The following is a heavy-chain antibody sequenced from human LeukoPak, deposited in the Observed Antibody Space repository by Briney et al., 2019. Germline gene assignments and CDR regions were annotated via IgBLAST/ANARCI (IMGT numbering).Heavy chain of an antibody. J-gene: IGHJ6*03. CDR2: ISYDGRNK. V-gene: IGHV3-30*04. D-gene: IGHD6-19*01. CDR1: GFAFSNYA. Sequence: PGGSLRLSCAASGFAFSNYAMHWVRQAPGKGLDWAAVISYDGRNKYYADSVKGRFTISRDNSKNTLYLQMNSLRAEDTAVYYCARDGVAVSGYYYYMDVWGKGTTVTVSS. CDR3: ARDGVAVSGYYYYMDV.